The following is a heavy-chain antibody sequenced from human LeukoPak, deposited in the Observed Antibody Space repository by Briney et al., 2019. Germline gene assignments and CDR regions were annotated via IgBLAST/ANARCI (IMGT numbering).Heavy chain of an antibody. CDR1: GFTFSSYA. CDR2: INHSGST. V-gene: IGHV4-34*01. D-gene: IGHD6-13*01. Sequence: GSLRLSCAASGFTFSSYAMSWVRQPPGKGLEWIGEINHSGSTNYNPSLKSRVTISVDTSKNQFSLKLSSVTAADTAVYYCAREGDWYSSTAAFDYWGQGTLVTVSS. CDR3: AREGDWYSSTAAFDY. J-gene: IGHJ4*02.